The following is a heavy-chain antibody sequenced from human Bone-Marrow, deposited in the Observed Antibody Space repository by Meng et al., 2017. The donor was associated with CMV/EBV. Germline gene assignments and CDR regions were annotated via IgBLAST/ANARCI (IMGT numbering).Heavy chain of an antibody. J-gene: IGHJ4*02. D-gene: IGHD3-3*01. Sequence: SETLSLTCTVSGGSVSSGSYYWSWIRQPPGKGLEWIGYIYYSGSTNYNPSLKSRVTISVDTSKNQFSLKLSSVTAADTAVYYCARVYRYYDFWSGYYFDYWGQGTLVTVSS. CDR1: GGSVSSGSYY. V-gene: IGHV4-61*01. CDR3: ARVYRYYDFWSGYYFDY. CDR2: IYYSGST.